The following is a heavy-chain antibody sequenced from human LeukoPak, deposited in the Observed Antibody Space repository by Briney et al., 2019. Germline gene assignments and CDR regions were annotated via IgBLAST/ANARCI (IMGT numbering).Heavy chain of an antibody. D-gene: IGHD6-13*01. V-gene: IGHV4-59*01. Sequence: NPSETLSLTCTVSGGSISSYYWSWIRQPPGKGLEWIGYIYYSGSTNYNPSLKSRVTISVDTSKNQFSLKLSSVTAADTAVYYCARDHSSSWYFWFDPWGQGTLVTVSS. CDR3: ARDHSSSWYFWFDP. CDR1: GGSISSYY. CDR2: IYYSGST. J-gene: IGHJ5*02.